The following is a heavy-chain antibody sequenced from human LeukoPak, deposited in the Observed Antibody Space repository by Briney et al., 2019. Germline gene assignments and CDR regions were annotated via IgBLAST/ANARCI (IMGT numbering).Heavy chain of an antibody. V-gene: IGHV4-61*01. J-gene: IGHJ4*02. CDR1: GGSISSGSYY. Sequence: SETLSLTCTVSGGSISSGSYYWSWIRQPPGKGLEWIGYIYYSGSTNYNPSLKSRVTISVDTSKNQFSLKLSSVTAADTAVYYCARIRNCSGGSCYSDYFDYWGQGTLVTVSS. CDR2: IYYSGST. D-gene: IGHD2-15*01. CDR3: ARIRNCSGGSCYSDYFDY.